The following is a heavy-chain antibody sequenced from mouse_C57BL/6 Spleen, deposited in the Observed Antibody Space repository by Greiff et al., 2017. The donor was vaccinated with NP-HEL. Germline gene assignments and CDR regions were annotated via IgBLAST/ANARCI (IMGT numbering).Heavy chain of an antibody. J-gene: IGHJ3*01. D-gene: IGHD2-1*01. CDR1: GYAFSSYW. CDR2: IYPGDGDT. Sequence: QVQLKESGAELVKPGASVKISCKASGYAFSSYWMNWVKQRPGKGLEWIGQIYPGDGDTNYNGKFKGKATLTADKSSSTAYMQLSSLTSEDSAVYFCGYYGNYGDAYWGQGTLVTVSA. CDR3: GYYGNYGDAY. V-gene: IGHV1-80*01.